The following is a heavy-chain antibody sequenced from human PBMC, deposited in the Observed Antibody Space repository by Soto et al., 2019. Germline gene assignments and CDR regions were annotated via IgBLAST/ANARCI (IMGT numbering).Heavy chain of an antibody. D-gene: IGHD6-19*01. Sequence: SETLSLTCTVSGGSISNKYWSWIRQPAGKGLEWIGRMSSSGVTNYSPSLKSRVTMSVDMSKNQFSLKLSSVTATDAAVYYCARALDSSGWYGDDAFDIWGQGTLVTVSS. CDR1: GGSISNKY. J-gene: IGHJ3*02. CDR2: MSSSGVT. V-gene: IGHV4-4*07. CDR3: ARALDSSGWYGDDAFDI.